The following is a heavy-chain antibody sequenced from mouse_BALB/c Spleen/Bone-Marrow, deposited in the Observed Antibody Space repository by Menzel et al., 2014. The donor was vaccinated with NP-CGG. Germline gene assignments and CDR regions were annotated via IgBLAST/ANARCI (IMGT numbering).Heavy chain of an antibody. CDR1: GYTFSSDW. V-gene: IGHV1-9*01. D-gene: IGHD2-4*01. J-gene: IGHJ1*01. CDR3: ARTMIRGYFDV. CDR2: ILPGSGST. Sequence: QVQLKQSGADLMKPGASIKISCKATGYTFSSDWIEWVKQRPGHGLEWMGGILPGSGSTNYNEKFKGKATFTADTSSNTAYMQLSSLTSEDSAVYYCARTMIRGYFDVWGAGTTVTVSS.